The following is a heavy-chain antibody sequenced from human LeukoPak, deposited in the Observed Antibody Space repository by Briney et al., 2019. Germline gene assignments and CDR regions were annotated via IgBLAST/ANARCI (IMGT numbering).Heavy chain of an antibody. CDR1: GGSFSGYY. Sequence: SETLSLTCAVYGGSFSGYYWSWIRQPPGKGLEWIGEINHSGSTNYNPSLKSRVTTSVDTSKNQFSLKLSSVTAADTAVYYCARGYCSSTSCYYYYYFGMDVWGQGTTVTVSS. D-gene: IGHD2-2*01. J-gene: IGHJ6*02. CDR3: ARGYCSSTSCYYYYYFGMDV. V-gene: IGHV4-34*01. CDR2: INHSGST.